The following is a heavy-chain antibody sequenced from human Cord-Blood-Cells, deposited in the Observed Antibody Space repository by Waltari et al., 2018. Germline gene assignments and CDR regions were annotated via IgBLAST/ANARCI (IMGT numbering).Heavy chain of an antibody. Sequence: EVQLLESGGGLVQPGGSLRLSCAASGFTFSSYAMSWVRQAPGKGLEWVSAMWGSGVSTYSADSVKGRFTISRDNSKNTLYLQMNSLRAEDTAVYYCAKETEDSNYAFDIWGQGTMVTVSS. CDR1: GFTFSSYA. D-gene: IGHD4-4*01. J-gene: IGHJ3*02. V-gene: IGHV3-23*01. CDR2: MWGSGVST. CDR3: AKETEDSNYAFDI.